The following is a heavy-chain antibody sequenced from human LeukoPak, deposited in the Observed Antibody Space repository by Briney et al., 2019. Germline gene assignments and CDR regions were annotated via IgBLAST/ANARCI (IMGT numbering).Heavy chain of an antibody. CDR2: ISAYNGNT. V-gene: IGHV1-18*04. D-gene: IGHD3-9*01. CDR1: GYTFTSYG. Sequence: ASVKVSCKASGYTFTSYGISWVRQAPGQGLEWMGWISAYNGNTNYAQKLQGRVTMTTDTSTSTAYMELRSLRSDDTAVYYCARGVNYDILTGYLTVHFDYWGQGTLVTVSS. J-gene: IGHJ4*02. CDR3: ARGVNYDILTGYLTVHFDY.